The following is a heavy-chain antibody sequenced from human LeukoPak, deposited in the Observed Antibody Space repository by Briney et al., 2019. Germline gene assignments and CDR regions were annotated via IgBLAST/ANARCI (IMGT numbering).Heavy chain of an antibody. CDR2: ISYDGSNK. CDR1: GFTFSSYA. J-gene: IGHJ4*02. Sequence: GGSLRLSCAASGFTFSSYAMHWVRQAPGKGLEWVAVISYDGSNKYYADSVKGRFTISRDNSKNMLYLEMNSLRVEDTAIYYCAKDRSSTTSCSNYWGRGTLVTVSS. D-gene: IGHD2-2*01. V-gene: IGHV3-30-3*01. CDR3: AKDRSSTTSCSNY.